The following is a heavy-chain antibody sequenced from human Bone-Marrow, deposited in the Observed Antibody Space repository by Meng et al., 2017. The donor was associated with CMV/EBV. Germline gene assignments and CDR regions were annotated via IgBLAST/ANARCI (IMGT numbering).Heavy chain of an antibody. J-gene: IGHJ6*02. CDR1: GGTFSSYA. V-gene: IGHV1-69*05. D-gene: IGHD2-2*01. CDR2: IIPIFGTA. CDR3: ARDSVRYCSSTSCYDGMDV. Sequence: SVKVSCKASGGTFSSYAISWVRQAPGQGLEWMGGIIPIFGTANYAQKFQGRVTITTDESTSTAYMKLSSVTAADTAVYYCARDSVRYCSSTSCYDGMDVWGQGTTVTVSS.